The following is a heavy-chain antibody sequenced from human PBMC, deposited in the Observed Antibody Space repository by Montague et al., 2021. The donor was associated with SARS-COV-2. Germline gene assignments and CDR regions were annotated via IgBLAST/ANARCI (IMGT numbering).Heavy chain of an antibody. CDR2: ISSSGTFI. Sequence: RSLSLAASGFIFSDYYMTWVRQAPGKGLEWVSYISSSGTFIYYADSLKGRFTISRDNAKNSPYLQMNSLTAEDTAVYYCGRDAKATVYWGQGTLVTVSS. J-gene: IGHJ4*02. CDR3: GRDAKATVY. CDR1: GFIFSDYY. D-gene: IGHD1-1*01. V-gene: IGHV3-11*01.